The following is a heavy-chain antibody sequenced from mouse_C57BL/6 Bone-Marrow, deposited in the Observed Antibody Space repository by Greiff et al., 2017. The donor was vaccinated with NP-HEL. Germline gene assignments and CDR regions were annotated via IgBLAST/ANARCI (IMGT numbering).Heavy chain of an antibody. CDR2: INPNNGGT. D-gene: IGHD1-1*01. V-gene: IGHV1-26*01. Sequence: EVQLQQSGPELVKPGASVKISCKASGYTFTDYYMNWVKQSHGKSLEWIGDINPNNGGTSYNQKFKGKATLTVDKSSSTAYMELRSLTSEDSAVYYCARRGFRYYGSSPMDYWGQGTSVTVSS. CDR1: GYTFTDYY. J-gene: IGHJ4*01. CDR3: ARRGFRYYGSSPMDY.